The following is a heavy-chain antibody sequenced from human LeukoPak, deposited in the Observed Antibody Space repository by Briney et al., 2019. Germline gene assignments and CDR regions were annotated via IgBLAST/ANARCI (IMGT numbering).Heavy chain of an antibody. CDR1: GGSISSYY. CDR3: ARYQTGTMFAV. D-gene: IGHD1/OR15-1a*01. V-gene: IGHV4-59*12. Sequence: SETLSLTCTVSGGSISSYYWSWIRQPPGKGLEWIGYIYYSGSTNYNPSLQSRITMSLDTSENQLSLKLYSVTAADTAIYYCARYQTGTMFAVWGQGTLVTISS. CDR2: IYYSGST. J-gene: IGHJ4*02.